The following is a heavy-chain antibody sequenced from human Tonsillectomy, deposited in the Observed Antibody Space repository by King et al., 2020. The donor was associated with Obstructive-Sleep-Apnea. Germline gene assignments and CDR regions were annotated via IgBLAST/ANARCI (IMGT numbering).Heavy chain of an antibody. Sequence: VQLVESGGGVVQPGRSLRLSCAASGFTFISFSVLLGRPAPGKGLEWVAVTSYDGSNKYYADSGKGRFTISRDNSRNTLYLQMNSLRAEDTAVYYCAREVGGLGSYYPKYYFDYWGQGTLVTVSS. J-gene: IGHJ4*02. V-gene: IGHV3-30*04. CDR1: GFTFISFS. CDR2: TSYDGSNK. D-gene: IGHD3-10*01. CDR3: AREVGGLGSYYPKYYFDY.